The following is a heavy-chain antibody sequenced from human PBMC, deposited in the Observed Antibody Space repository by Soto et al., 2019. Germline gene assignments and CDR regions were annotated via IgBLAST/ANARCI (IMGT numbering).Heavy chain of an antibody. CDR1: GFTFSSYS. CDR3: ARDMEYDFWSGYHSGNYYYYGMDG. J-gene: IGHJ6*02. CDR2: ISSSSSYI. Sequence: GGSLRLSCAASGFTFSSYSMNWVRQAPGKGLEWVSSISSSSSYIYYADSVKGRFTISRDNAKNSLYLQMNSLRAEDTAVYYCARDMEYDFWSGYHSGNYYYYGMDGWGQGTTVTVSS. D-gene: IGHD3-3*01. V-gene: IGHV3-21*01.